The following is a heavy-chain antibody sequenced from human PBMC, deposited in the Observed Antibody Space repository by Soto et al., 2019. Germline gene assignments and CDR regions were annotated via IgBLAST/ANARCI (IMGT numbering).Heavy chain of an antibody. CDR1: GFTLDDYG. CDR3: AKPVVQGQKNWRKAFDA. J-gene: IGHJ5*02. V-gene: IGHV3-9*01. Sequence: GGSLRLSCAASGFTLDDYGMHWVRQAPGKXLEWVAAISWNNGIIAYADSVRGRFTISIDNAKSSLYLQMNSLRTDDTASYYCAKPVVQGQKNWRKAFDAWSQGTLVTV. CDR2: ISWNNGII. D-gene: IGHD2-21*01.